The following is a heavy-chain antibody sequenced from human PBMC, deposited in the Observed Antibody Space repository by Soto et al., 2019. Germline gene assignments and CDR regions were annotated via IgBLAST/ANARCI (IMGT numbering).Heavy chain of an antibody. D-gene: IGHD4-4*01. V-gene: IGHV4-31*03. CDR3: ARGSNYVSFDY. CDR2: IYYSGNT. Sequence: PSETLSLTCTVSGGSIGSGGYYWSWIRQHPGKGLELFGFIYYSGNTYYNPSLKSRVTISVDTSKNQFSLKLSSMTAADTAVYYCARGSNYVSFDYWGQGTLVTVSS. J-gene: IGHJ4*02. CDR1: GGSIGSGGYY.